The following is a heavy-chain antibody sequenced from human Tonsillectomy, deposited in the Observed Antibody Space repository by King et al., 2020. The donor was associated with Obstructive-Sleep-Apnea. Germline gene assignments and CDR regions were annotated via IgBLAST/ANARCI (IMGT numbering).Heavy chain of an antibody. CDR2: INPSGGST. CDR3: ARDDYSSSYGMDV. D-gene: IGHD6-6*01. V-gene: IGHV1-46*01. CDR1: GYTFTNYY. Sequence: VQLVESGTEVQKPGASVTVSCKASGYTFTNYYMHWVRQAPGQGLEWMGVINPSGGSTNYAQKFQGRVTMTRDTSTSTVYMELSSLRSEDTAVYYCARDDYSSSYGMDVWGQGTTVTVSS. J-gene: IGHJ6*02.